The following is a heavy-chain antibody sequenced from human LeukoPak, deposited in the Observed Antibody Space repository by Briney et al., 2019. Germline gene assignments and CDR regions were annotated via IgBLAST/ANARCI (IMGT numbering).Heavy chain of an antibody. V-gene: IGHV4-34*01. Sequence: PSETLSLTCAVYGGSFSGYYWSWIRQPPGKGLEWIGEINHSGSTNYNPSLKSRVTISVDTSKNQFSLKLSSVTAADTAVYYCARSTYGGNLPSYWGQGTLVTVSS. CDR1: GGSFSGYY. D-gene: IGHD4-23*01. CDR3: ARSTYGGNLPSY. J-gene: IGHJ4*02. CDR2: INHSGST.